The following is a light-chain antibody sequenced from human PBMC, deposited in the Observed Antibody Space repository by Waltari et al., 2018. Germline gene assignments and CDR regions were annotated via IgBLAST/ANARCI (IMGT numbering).Light chain of an antibody. Sequence: QAGLTQPPSVSKGLGQTATLTCTGNSNNVGNQGAAWVQHHQDHPPKLQSYRNNNRPSGIPQRFFSSRSGNTASLTMIGLQPEDEAYYYCTGRDISLNVHVFGPGTKVTVL. V-gene: IGLV10-54*04. J-gene: IGLJ1*01. CDR2: RNN. CDR3: TGRDISLNVHV. CDR1: SNNVGNQG.